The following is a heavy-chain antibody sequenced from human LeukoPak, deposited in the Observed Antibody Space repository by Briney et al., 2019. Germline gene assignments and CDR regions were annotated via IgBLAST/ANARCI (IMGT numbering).Heavy chain of an antibody. D-gene: IGHD3-10*02. CDR2: ITSSSSYI. V-gene: IGHV3-21*01. J-gene: IGHJ6*03. CDR1: GFTLSSYA. CDR3: AELGITMIGGV. Sequence: GGSLRLSCAASGFTLSSYAMSWVRQAPGKGLEWVSSITSSSSYIYYADSVKGRFTISRDNAKNSLYLQMNSPRAEATAVYYCAELGITMIGGVWGKGTTFTISS.